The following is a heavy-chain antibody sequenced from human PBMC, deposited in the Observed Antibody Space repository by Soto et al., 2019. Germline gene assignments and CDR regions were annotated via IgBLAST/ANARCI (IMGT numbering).Heavy chain of an antibody. Sequence: EVQLVESGGGLVKPGGSLRLSCAASGFTFSSYSMNWVRQAPGKGLEWVSSISSSSSYIYYADSVKGRFTISRDNAKNSLYLQMNSLRAEDTAVYYCARTRYDYGDYSYWYFDLWGRGTLVTVSS. J-gene: IGHJ2*01. V-gene: IGHV3-21*01. D-gene: IGHD4-17*01. CDR2: ISSSSSYI. CDR3: ARTRYDYGDYSYWYFDL. CDR1: GFTFSSYS.